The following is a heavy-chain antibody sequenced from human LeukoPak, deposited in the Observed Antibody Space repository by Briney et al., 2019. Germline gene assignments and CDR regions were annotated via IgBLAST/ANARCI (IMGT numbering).Heavy chain of an antibody. CDR3: ARGYCTGGSCSGAWFDP. V-gene: IGHV1-2*02. D-gene: IGHD2-15*01. CDR2: INPNSGGT. Sequence: ASVKVSCKASGYTFTDCHMHWVRQAPGQGLEWMGWINPNSGGTNYAQKFQGRVTMTRDASNSTAYIQLSRLRSDDTAVYYCARGYCTGGSCSGAWFDPWGQGTLVIVSS. J-gene: IGHJ5*02. CDR1: GYTFTDCH.